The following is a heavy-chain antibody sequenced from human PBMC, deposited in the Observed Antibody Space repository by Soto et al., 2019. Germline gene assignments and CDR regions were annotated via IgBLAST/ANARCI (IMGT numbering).Heavy chain of an antibody. CDR2: FDPEDGET. V-gene: IGHV1-24*01. CDR3: ATVSWDVVVPAAIWWFDP. Sequence: ASVKVSCKVSGYTLTELSMHWVRQAPGKGLEWMGGFDPEDGETIYAQKFQGRVTMTEDTSTDTAYMELSSLRSEDTAVYYCATVSWDVVVPAAIWWFDPSGQGTLVTVSS. J-gene: IGHJ5*02. CDR1: GYTLTELS. D-gene: IGHD2-2*01.